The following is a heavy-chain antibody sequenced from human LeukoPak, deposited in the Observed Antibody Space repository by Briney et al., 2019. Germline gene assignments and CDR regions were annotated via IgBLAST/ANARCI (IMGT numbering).Heavy chain of an antibody. CDR2: IHTDGIST. Sequence: PPGGSLRLSCAASGFTFSNYWMHWVRQAPGKGLVWVSRIHTDGISTTYADSVKGRFTISRDNAKNTLYLQMNSLRAEDTAVYYCASGELDSLYYFDYWGQGTLVTVSS. J-gene: IGHJ4*02. V-gene: IGHV3-74*01. CDR3: ASGELDSLYYFDY. CDR1: GFTFSNYW. D-gene: IGHD1-1*01.